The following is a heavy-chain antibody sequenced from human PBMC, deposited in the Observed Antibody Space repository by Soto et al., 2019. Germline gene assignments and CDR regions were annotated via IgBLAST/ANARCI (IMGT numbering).Heavy chain of an antibody. CDR1: GFTFSSFW. Sequence: GGSLRLSCAASGFTFSSFWMTWVRQAPGKGLEWVANIKQDGSGKYYVDSVKGRFTISRDNARNSLFLEMKSLRSEDTAVYSCVRDRSGSYLEGFDYWGQGTLVTVSS. D-gene: IGHD1-26*01. J-gene: IGHJ4*02. CDR3: VRDRSGSYLEGFDY. CDR2: IKQDGSGK. V-gene: IGHV3-7*01.